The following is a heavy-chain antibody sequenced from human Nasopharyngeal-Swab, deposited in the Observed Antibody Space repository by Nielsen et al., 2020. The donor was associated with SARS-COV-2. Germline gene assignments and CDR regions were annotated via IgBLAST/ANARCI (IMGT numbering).Heavy chain of an antibody. J-gene: IGHJ3*02. D-gene: IGHD5-24*01. CDR2: IYSGGST. V-gene: IGHV3-53*01. CDR3: ARSRGRDGYNYALDI. Sequence: WIRQPPGKGLEWVSVIYSGGSTYYADSVKGRFTISRDNSKNTLYLQMNSLRAEDTAVYYCARSRGRDGYNYALDIWGQGTMVTVSS.